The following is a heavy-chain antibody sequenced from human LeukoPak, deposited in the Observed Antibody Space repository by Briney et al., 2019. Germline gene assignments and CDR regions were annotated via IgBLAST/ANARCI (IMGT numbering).Heavy chain of an antibody. Sequence: SETLSLTCAVYGGSFSGYYWSWIRQPPGKGLEWIGEINHSGSTNYNPSLKSRVTISVDTSRNQFSLKLSSVTAADTAVYYCARVHPKYYDILTGYHTTEGTTGHFDYWGQGTLVTVSS. J-gene: IGHJ4*02. CDR2: INHSGST. CDR1: GGSFSGYY. CDR3: ARVHPKYYDILTGYHTTEGTTGHFDY. D-gene: IGHD3-9*01. V-gene: IGHV4-34*01.